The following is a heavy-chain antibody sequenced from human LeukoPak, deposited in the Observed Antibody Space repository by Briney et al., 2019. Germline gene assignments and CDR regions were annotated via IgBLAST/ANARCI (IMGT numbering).Heavy chain of an antibody. J-gene: IGHJ4*02. CDR3: ARVGREPNGGFDY. V-gene: IGHV4-34*01. CDR2: INHSGST. Sequence: NPSETLSLTCAVYGGSFSGYYWSWIRQPPGKGLEWIGEINHSGSTNYNPSLKSRVTISVDTSKNQFSLKLSSVTAADTAVYYCARVGREPNGGFDYWGQGTLVTVSS. CDR1: GGSFSGYY. D-gene: IGHD1-14*01.